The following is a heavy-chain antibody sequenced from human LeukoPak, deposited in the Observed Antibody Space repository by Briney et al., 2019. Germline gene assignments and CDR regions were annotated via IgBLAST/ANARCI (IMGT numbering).Heavy chain of an antibody. CDR3: AKPHSGYTSFDF. D-gene: IGHD3-22*01. V-gene: IGHV3-7*03. J-gene: IGHJ4*02. CDR2: ISQDGSGK. Sequence: GGSLRLSCGASGFTFSNYWMSWVRQAPGKGLEWVINISQDGSGKNYADSVEGRFTISRDNAKNSLYLQMNSLRAEDTAVYYCAKPHSGYTSFDFWGQGTLVTVSS. CDR1: GFTFSNYW.